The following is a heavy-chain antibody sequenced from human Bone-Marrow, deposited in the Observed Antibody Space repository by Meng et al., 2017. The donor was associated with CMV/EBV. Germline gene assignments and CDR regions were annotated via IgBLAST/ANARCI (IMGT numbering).Heavy chain of an antibody. J-gene: IGHJ6*02. CDR2: ISWNSGSI. CDR3: TRVGLAMDV. CDR1: GFTFDDYA. Sequence: SLKISCAASGFTFDDYAMHWVRQGPGKGPEWVAGISWNSGSIAYRDSVKGRFTISRDNAKNSLYLQMNSLRDEDTALYYCTRVGLAMDVWGQGTTVTVSS. V-gene: IGHV3-9*01.